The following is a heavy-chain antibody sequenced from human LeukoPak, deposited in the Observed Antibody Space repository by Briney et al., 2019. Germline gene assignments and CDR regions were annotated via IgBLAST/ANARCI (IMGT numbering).Heavy chain of an antibody. CDR3: ARDLRFYDY. CDR1: GFTFSSYW. J-gene: IGHJ4*02. V-gene: IGHV3-7*01. D-gene: IGHD3-3*01. Sequence: GGSLRLSCAASGFTFSSYWMSWVRRAPGKGLEWVANIKQDGSEKHYVDSVKGRFTISRDNAKSSLYLQMNSLRAEDTAVYYCARDLRFYDYWGQGTLVTVSS. CDR2: IKQDGSEK.